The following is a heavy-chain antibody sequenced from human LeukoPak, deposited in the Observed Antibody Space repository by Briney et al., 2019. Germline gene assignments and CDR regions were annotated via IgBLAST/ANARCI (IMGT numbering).Heavy chain of an antibody. CDR3: ARDPGSSGYWYFDL. V-gene: IGHV4-59*01. CDR1: GGSMSSYY. D-gene: IGHD6-19*01. Sequence: SETLSLTCTVSGGSMSSYYWSWIRQPPGKGLEWIGYIYNNGRNNYNPSLKSRVTISVDTSKNQFSLRLTSVTAADTAVYYCARDPGSSGYWYFDLWGRGTLVTVSS. CDR2: IYNNGRN. J-gene: IGHJ2*01.